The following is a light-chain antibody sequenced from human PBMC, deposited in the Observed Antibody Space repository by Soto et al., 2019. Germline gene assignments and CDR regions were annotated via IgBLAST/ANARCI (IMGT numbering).Light chain of an antibody. CDR3: SSYTSSSTYV. CDR2: DAS. Sequence: QCVLNQPASGYGAAGQVSTISCTGNSSDIGGYNYVSWYQQHPGKAPKVIIYDASNRPSGVSYRFFGSKSGNTASLTISGLQAEDEADYYCSSYTSSSTYVFGTGTRSPS. V-gene: IGLV2-14*03. CDR1: SSDIGGYNY. J-gene: IGLJ1*01.